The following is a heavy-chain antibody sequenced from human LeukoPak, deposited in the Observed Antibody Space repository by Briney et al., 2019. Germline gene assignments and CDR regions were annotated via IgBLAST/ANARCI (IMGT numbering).Heavy chain of an antibody. J-gene: IGHJ5*02. D-gene: IGHD1-26*01. Sequence: PGGSLRLSCAASGFSFSNYWMSWVRQAPGKGLEWVANIKDDGSEKYYVDSVKGRFSTSRDNAKNSLNLQINRLRVEDTAVYYCARVIVGLTNWFDPWGQGTLLTVSS. V-gene: IGHV3-7*04. CDR3: ARVIVGLTNWFDP. CDR2: IKDDGSEK. CDR1: GFSFSNYW.